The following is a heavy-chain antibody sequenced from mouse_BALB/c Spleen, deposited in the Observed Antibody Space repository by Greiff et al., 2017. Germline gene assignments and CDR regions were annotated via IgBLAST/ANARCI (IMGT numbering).Heavy chain of an antibody. D-gene: IGHD2-2*01. V-gene: IGHV14-4*02. Sequence: VQLQQSGAELVRSGASVKLSCTASGFNIKDYYMHWVKQRPEQGLEWIGWIDPENGDTEYAPKFQGKATMTADTSSNTAYLQLSSLTSEDTAVYYCKRIGYGFAYWGQGTLVTVSA. CDR1: GFNIKDYY. CDR2: IDPENGDT. J-gene: IGHJ3*01. CDR3: KRIGYGFAY.